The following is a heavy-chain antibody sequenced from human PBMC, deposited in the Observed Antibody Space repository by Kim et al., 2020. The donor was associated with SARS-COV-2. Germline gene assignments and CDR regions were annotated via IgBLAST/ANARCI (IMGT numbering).Heavy chain of an antibody. CDR3: ARERLYGSGTFYYGMDV. J-gene: IGHJ6*02. CDR1: GYTFTSYY. CDR2: INPSGGST. D-gene: IGHD3-10*01. V-gene: IGHV1-46*01. Sequence: ASVKVSCKASGYTFTSYYMHWVRQAPGQGLEWMGIINPSGGSTSYAQKFQGRVTMTRDTSTSTVYMELSSLRSEDTAVYYCARERLYGSGTFYYGMDVWGQGTTVTVSS.